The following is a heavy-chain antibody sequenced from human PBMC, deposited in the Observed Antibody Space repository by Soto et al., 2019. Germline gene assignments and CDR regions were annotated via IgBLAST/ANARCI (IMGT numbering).Heavy chain of an antibody. CDR3: ENAQLTYYFDY. V-gene: IGHV3-23*01. CDR2: ISGSGGST. J-gene: IGHJ4*02. Sequence: AXRSLRLSCSAAGFTFSSYTMSWVRQAPGKGLDWVSAISGSGGSTYYADSVKGRFTISRDNSKNTLYLQMNSLRAEDTAVYYCENAQLTYYFDYWGQGTLVTVSS. CDR1: GFTFSSYT. D-gene: IGHD3-16*01.